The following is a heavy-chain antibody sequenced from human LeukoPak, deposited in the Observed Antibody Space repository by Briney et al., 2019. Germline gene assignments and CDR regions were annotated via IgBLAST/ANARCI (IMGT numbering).Heavy chain of an antibody. CDR1: GGTFSSYA. CDR3: ARASGPPDYYYGMDV. CDR2: IIPILGIA. V-gene: IGHV1-69*04. Sequence: SVKVSCKASGGTFSSYAISWVRQAPGQGLEWMGRIIPILGIANYAQKFQGRVTITADKSTSTAYMELSSLRSEDTAVYYCARASGPPDYYYGMDVWGQGTTVTVSS. J-gene: IGHJ6*02.